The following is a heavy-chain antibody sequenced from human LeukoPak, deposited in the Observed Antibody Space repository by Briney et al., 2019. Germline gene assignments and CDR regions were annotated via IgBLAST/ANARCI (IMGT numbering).Heavy chain of an antibody. J-gene: IGHJ6*02. CDR1: GYMFNNYG. V-gene: IGHV1-18*01. D-gene: IGHD3-22*01. Sequence: ASVKVSCNASGYMFNNYGIIWVRQAPGQGREWLGWISFYNGVTKFAKKFKGRVTITTDKSTTTASMELRSLRSDDTDVYFCAREYYYDTSGYYSAYYNYGMDVWGQGTTVTVSS. CDR3: AREYYYDTSGYYSAYYNYGMDV. CDR2: ISFYNGVT.